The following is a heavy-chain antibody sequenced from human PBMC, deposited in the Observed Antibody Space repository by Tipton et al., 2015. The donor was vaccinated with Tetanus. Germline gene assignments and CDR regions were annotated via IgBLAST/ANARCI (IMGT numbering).Heavy chain of an antibody. CDR2: IGRSRGFT. CDR1: GFTFSDYR. V-gene: IGHV3-21*01. J-gene: IGHJ4*02. Sequence: SLRLSCAGSGFTFSDYRLNWIRQAPGKGLEWVASIGRSRGFTYYADSVKGRFTISRDNAKTSVYLQMSSLRAEDTSVYYCARGGTLLARGINFDYWGQGIMVIVSS. CDR3: ARGGTLLARGINFDY. D-gene: IGHD1/OR15-1a*01.